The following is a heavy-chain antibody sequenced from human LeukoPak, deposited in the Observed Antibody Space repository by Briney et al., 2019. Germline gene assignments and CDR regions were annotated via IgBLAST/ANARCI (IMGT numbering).Heavy chain of an antibody. D-gene: IGHD1-26*01. CDR1: GGSISTYY. V-gene: IGHV4-59*01. CDR3: ARDRRGADAFDI. J-gene: IGHJ3*02. CDR2: VYYSGST. Sequence: SETLSLTCTVSGGSISTYYWSWIRQPPGKGLEWIGYVYYSGSTNYNPSLKSRVTISVDTSKNQFSLKLSSVTAADTAMYYCARDRRGADAFDIWGQGTMVTVSS.